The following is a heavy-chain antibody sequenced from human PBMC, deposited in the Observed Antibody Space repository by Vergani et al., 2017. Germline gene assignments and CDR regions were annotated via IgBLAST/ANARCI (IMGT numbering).Heavy chain of an antibody. CDR1: GFPFSSFS. J-gene: IGHJ1*01. CDR3: ARDFEYSSGSAPH. V-gene: IGHV3-30*04. D-gene: IGHD6-25*01. CDR2: ISYDGNNK. Sequence: QVQLVESGGGVVQPGRSLRLSCAASGFPFSSFSMHWVRQAPGKGLEWVTLISYDGNNKYYADSVKGRFTISRDNSKNTLYLQMNSLRVEDTAVYYCARDFEYSSGSAPHWGQGTLVTVSA.